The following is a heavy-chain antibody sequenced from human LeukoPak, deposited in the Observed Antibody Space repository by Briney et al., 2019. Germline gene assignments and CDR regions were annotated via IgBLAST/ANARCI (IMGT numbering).Heavy chain of an antibody. V-gene: IGHV1-3*01. CDR3: ARDRPLLLY. CDR1: GYTFTSYT. Sequence: ASVKVSCKASGYTFTSYTIHWVRQAPGQRLEWMGWINAGNANTKYSEEFQGRVTITRDSSASTAYMELSSLRSEDTAMYYCARDRPLLLYWGQGTLVTVSS. D-gene: IGHD2-21*01. J-gene: IGHJ4*02. CDR2: INAGNANT.